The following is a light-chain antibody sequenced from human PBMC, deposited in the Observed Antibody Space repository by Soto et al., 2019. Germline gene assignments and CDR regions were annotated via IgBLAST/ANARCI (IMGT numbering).Light chain of an antibody. V-gene: IGKV1-5*01. CDR3: QQYNSYPRT. Sequence: DIQMTQSPSTLSASVGDRVTITCRASQSISSWLAWYQQKPGKAPKLLINDASSLESGVPSRFSGSGSGTEFTLTISSLQPDDCATYYCQQYNSYPRTFGQVTKVEIK. J-gene: IGKJ1*01. CDR2: DAS. CDR1: QSISSW.